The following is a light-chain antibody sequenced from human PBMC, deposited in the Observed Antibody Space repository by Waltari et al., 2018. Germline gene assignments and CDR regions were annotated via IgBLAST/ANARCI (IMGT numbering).Light chain of an antibody. CDR3: QSYDSSSEV. V-gene: IGLV6-57*01. J-gene: IGLJ3*02. CDR1: SGSIASNY. Sequence: NFMLTQPHSVSESPGKTVTISCTRSSGSIASNYVQWYQQRPGSSPTPVIYEDNQRPSGVPDRFSGSIDSSSNSASLTISGLKTEDEADYYCQSYDSSSEVFGGGTKLTVL. CDR2: EDN.